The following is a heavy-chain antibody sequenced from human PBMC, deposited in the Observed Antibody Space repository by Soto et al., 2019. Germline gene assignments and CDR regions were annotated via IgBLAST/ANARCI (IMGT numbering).Heavy chain of an antibody. V-gene: IGHV3-23*01. J-gene: IGHJ4*02. CDR3: AKVGTAVDFDY. Sequence: EVQLLESGGGLVQPGGSLRLSCAASGFTFSSYAMSWVRQAPGKGLAWVSAISGSGGSTYYADSVKGRFTISRDNSKNTLYLQLNSRRAEDTAVYYCAKVGTAVDFDYWGQGTLVTVSS. CDR2: ISGSGGST. D-gene: IGHD2-21*02. CDR1: GFTFSSYA.